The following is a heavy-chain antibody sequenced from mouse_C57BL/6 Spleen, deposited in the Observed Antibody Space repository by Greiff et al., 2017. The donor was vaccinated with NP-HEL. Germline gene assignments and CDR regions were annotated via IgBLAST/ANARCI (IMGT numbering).Heavy chain of an antibody. V-gene: IGHV5-4*03. CDR2: ISDGGSYT. D-gene: IGHD1-1*01. CDR3: ARSGVVGFDY. Sequence: EVKLMESGGGLVKPGGSLKLSCAASGFTFSSYAMSWVRQTPEKRLEWVATISDGGSYTYYPDNVKGRFTISRDNAKNNLYLQMSHLKSEDTAMYYCARSGVVGFDYWGQGTTLTVSS. J-gene: IGHJ2*01. CDR1: GFTFSSYA.